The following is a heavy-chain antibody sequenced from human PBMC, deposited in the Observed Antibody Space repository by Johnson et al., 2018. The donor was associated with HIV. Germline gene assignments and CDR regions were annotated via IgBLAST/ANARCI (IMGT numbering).Heavy chain of an antibody. V-gene: IGHV3-30*03. J-gene: IGHJ3*02. Sequence: QVQLVESGGGLVQPGGSLRLSCAASGFTVSSNYMSWVRQAPGKGLEWVAVISYDGSNNYCADAVKGRFTISRDNSKNTLYLQMNRLRVEDTAVYYCARSGGYPNAFDIWGQGAMVTVSS. CDR2: ISYDGSNN. D-gene: IGHD6-13*01. CDR1: GFTVSSNY. CDR3: ARSGGYPNAFDI.